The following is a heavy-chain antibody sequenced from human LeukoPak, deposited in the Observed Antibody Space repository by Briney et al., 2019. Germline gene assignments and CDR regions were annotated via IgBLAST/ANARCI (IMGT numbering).Heavy chain of an antibody. CDR1: GGSISSGGYY. Sequence: PSETLSLTRTVSGGSISSGGYYWSWIRQHPGKGLEWIGYIYYSGSTYYNPSLKSRVTISVDTSKNQFSLKLSSVTAADTAVYYCARAYLWFGDPPAFDIWGQGTMVTVSS. D-gene: IGHD3-10*01. CDR3: ARAYLWFGDPPAFDI. V-gene: IGHV4-31*03. CDR2: IYYSGST. J-gene: IGHJ3*02.